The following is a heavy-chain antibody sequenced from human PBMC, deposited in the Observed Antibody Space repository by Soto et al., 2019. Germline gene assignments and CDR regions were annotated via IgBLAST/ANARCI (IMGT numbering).Heavy chain of an antibody. CDR3: VRLNRDYYPYGMEV. Sequence: SETLSLTCAVSVDSISNSKWWTWVGQTPGKGLEWIGKIDHNGITNYNPSLESRVTILKDNSKNQLSLKLSSVTGADSAVYYCVRLNRDYYPYGMEVWGQGATVTVSS. J-gene: IGHJ6*02. CDR1: VDSISNSKW. V-gene: IGHV4-4*02. CDR2: IDHNGIT.